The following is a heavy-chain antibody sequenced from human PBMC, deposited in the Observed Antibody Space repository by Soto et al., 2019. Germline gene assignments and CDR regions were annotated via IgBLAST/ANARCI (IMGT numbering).Heavy chain of an antibody. D-gene: IGHD3-10*01. CDR1: GGSISSFF. CDR2: ASYSGST. Sequence: SETLSLTCTVSGGSISSFFWSWIRQPPGKGLEWIAYASYSGSTTYNPSLKSRVTMSVDTSRNQFSLKLTSVTAADTAVYYCARLGVGSRSPEFDFWGQGTLVT. CDR3: ARLGVGSRSPEFDF. V-gene: IGHV4-59*08. J-gene: IGHJ4*02.